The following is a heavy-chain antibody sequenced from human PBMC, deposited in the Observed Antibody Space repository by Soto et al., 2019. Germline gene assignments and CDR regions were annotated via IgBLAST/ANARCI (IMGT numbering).Heavy chain of an antibody. Sequence: KTSETLSLTCTVSGGSISSGDYYWSWIRQPPGKGLEWIGYIYYSGSTYYNPSLKSRVTISVDTSKNQFSLKLSSVTAADTAVYYCARVSIFGVVIDAWGQGTLVTVSS. J-gene: IGHJ5*02. CDR3: ARVSIFGVVIDA. D-gene: IGHD3-3*01. CDR1: GGSISSGDYY. CDR2: IYYSGST. V-gene: IGHV4-30-4*01.